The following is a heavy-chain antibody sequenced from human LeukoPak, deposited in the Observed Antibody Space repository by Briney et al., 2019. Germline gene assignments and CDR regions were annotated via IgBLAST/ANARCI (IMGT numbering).Heavy chain of an antibody. D-gene: IGHD1-26*01. Sequence: GGSLRLSCAASGFTFSSHWMHWVRQAPGKGLVWVSRINTDGSSTSYADSVKGRFTISRDNAKNTLYLQMNSLRAEDTAVYYCASQLEWEPLDYWGQGTLVTVSS. V-gene: IGHV3-74*01. J-gene: IGHJ4*02. CDR1: GFTFSSHW. CDR2: INTDGSST. CDR3: ASQLEWEPLDY.